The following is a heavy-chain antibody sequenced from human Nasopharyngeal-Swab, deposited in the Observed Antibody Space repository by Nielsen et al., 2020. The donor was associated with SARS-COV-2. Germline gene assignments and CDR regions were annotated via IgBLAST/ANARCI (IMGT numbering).Heavy chain of an antibody. V-gene: IGHV3-7*03. CDR3: ARVRVAGTYYYYYYMDV. CDR2: IKQDGSEK. CDR1: GFTFSSYW. Sequence: GESLKISCAASGFTFSSYWMSWVRQAPGKGLEWVANIKQDGSEKYYVDSVKGRFTISRDNAKNSLYLQMNSLRAEDTAVYYCARVRVAGTYYYYYYMDVWGKGTTVTVSS. D-gene: IGHD6-19*01. J-gene: IGHJ6*03.